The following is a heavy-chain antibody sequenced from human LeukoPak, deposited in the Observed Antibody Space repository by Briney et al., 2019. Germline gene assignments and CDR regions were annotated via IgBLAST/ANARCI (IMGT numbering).Heavy chain of an antibody. CDR2: IYYSGST. CDR1: GGSIGSSSYS. V-gene: IGHV4-39*01. D-gene: IGHD3-22*01. CDR3: ARLAAMIVVDDTDY. J-gene: IGHJ4*02. Sequence: SETLSLTCTVSGGSIGSSSYSWGWIRQPPGKGLEWIGSIYYSGSTYYNPSLKSRVTISVDTSKNQFSLKLSSVTAADTAVYYCARLAAMIVVDDTDYWGQGTLVTVSS.